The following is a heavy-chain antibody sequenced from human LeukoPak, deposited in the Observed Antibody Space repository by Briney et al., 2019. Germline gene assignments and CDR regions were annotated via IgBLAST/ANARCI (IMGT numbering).Heavy chain of an antibody. J-gene: IGHJ4*02. CDR1: GGSFSGYY. CDR3: ARGAWSGYIDY. D-gene: IGHD3-3*01. V-gene: IGHV4-34*01. Sequence: PSETLSLTCAVYGGSFSGYYWSWIRQPPGKWLEWIGEINHSGSTNYNPSLKSRVTISVDTSKNQFSLKLSSVTAADTAVYYCARGAWSGYIDYWGQGTLVTVSS. CDR2: INHSGST.